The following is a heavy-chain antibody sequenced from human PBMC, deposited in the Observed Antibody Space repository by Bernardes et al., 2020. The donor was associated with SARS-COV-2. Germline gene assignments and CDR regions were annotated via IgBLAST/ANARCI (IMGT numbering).Heavy chain of an antibody. CDR3: ASVLGYCSSTSCYAYYYYYMDV. CDR1: GYTFTSYG. Sequence: ASVKVSCKASGYTFTSYGISWVRQAPGQGLEWMGWISAYNGNPNYAQKLQGRVTMTTDTTTSTAYMELRSLRSDDTAVYYCASVLGYCSSTSCYAYYYYYMDVLGKAITVSGAS. CDR2: ISAYNGNP. D-gene: IGHD2-2*01. V-gene: IGHV1-18*01. J-gene: IGHJ6*03.